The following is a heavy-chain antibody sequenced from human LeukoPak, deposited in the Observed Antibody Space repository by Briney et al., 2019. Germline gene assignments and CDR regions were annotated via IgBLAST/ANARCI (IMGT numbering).Heavy chain of an antibody. CDR3: AGKTSGAVPII. D-gene: IGHD3-10*01. V-gene: IGHV3-74*01. J-gene: IGHJ4*02. CDR2: INNGGSST. CDR1: GFTFSSYW. Sequence: GGSLRLSCAASGFTFSSYWMHWVRQAPGKGLVWVSRINNGGSSTIYADSVKGRFTISRDNAKNTLYLQMNNLRDEDTAVYYCAGKTSGAVPIIWGQGTLVTVSS.